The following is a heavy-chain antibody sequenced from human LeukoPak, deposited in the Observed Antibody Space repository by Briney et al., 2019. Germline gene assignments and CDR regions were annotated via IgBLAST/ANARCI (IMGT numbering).Heavy chain of an antibody. D-gene: IGHD4-17*01. V-gene: IGHV4-61*01. J-gene: IGHJ4*02. CDR2: IDHGGST. Sequence: SETLSLTCTVSGYSISSDYYWTWIRQPPGKGLEWIGYIDHGGSTNYNPSLRSRVSISSDTSKIQFSLELTSVTAADTAVYYCARLKATVSIHAYFDSWGQGTLVTVSS. CDR3: ARLKATVSIHAYFDS. CDR1: GYSISSDYY.